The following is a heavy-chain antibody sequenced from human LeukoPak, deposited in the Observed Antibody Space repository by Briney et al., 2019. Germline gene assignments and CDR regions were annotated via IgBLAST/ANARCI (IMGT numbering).Heavy chain of an antibody. CDR1: GYTFTGYY. CDR2: INPNSGGA. CDR3: ARDSTFGELPH. D-gene: IGHD3-10*01. Sequence: PGGSLRLSCAASGYTFTGYYMYWVRQAPGQGLEWMGWINPNSGGANYAQKFQGRVTMTRDTSISTAFMELSRLRSDDTAVYYCARDSTFGELPHWGQGTLVTVSS. V-gene: IGHV1-2*02. J-gene: IGHJ4*02.